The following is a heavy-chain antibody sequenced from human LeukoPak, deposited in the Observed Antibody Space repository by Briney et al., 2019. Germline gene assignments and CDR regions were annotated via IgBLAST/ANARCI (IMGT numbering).Heavy chain of an antibody. V-gene: IGHV1-69*13. CDR3: ARSAHTIFGVVNWFDP. D-gene: IGHD3-3*01. CDR1: GGTFSSYA. J-gene: IGHJ5*02. CDR2: IIPIFGTA. Sequence: ASVKVSCKASGGTFSSYAISWVRQAAGQGLEWMGGIIPIFGTANYAQKFQGRVTITADESTSTAYMELSSLRSEDTAVYYCARSAHTIFGVVNWFDPWGQGTLVTVSS.